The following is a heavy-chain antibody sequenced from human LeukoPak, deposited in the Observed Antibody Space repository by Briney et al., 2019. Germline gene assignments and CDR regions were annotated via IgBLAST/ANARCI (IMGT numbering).Heavy chain of an antibody. CDR1: GFTYSSYW. Sequence: GGSLRLSCAASGFTYSSYWMSWVRQAPGKGLEWVANIKQDGGDQYYVDSVKGRFTVSRDNARNSLYLQMNYLRAEGTAVYYCVRVAFRGMDVWGQGTTVTVSS. V-gene: IGHV3-7*01. CDR2: IKQDGGDQ. CDR3: VRVAFRGMDV. J-gene: IGHJ6*02. D-gene: IGHD3-16*01.